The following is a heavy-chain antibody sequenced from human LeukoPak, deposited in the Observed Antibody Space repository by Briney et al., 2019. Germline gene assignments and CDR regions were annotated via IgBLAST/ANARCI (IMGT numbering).Heavy chain of an antibody. CDR1: GGSISSSSHY. J-gene: IGHJ5*02. CDR3: ARAQRGYSSLFDP. CDR2: IYYSGST. D-gene: IGHD5-18*01. V-gene: IGHV4-39*01. Sequence: NPSETLSLTCTVSGGSISSSSHYWGWIRQPPGKGLEWIGSIYYSGSTYYNPSLKSRVTISVDTSKNQFSLKLSSVTAADTAVYYCARAQRGYSSLFDPWGQGTLVTVSS.